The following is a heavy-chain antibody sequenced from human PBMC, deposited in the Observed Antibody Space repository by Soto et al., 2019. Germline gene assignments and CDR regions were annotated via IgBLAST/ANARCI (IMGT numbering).Heavy chain of an antibody. D-gene: IGHD6-13*01. CDR2: INPNSGGT. J-gene: IGHJ6*02. V-gene: IGHV1-2*02. CDR1: GYTFTGYY. Sequence: ASVKVACKASGYTFTGYYMHWVRQAPGQGLEWMGWINPNSGGTNYAQKFQGRDTMTRDTPISTAYMELSRLRSDDTAVYSCARTLEKLSSWYGREDHYYYCYGMDVWGQGTTVTVSS. CDR3: ARTLEKLSSWYGREDHYYYCYGMDV.